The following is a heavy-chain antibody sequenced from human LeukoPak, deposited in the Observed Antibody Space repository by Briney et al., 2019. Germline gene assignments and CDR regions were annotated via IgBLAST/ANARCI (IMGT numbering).Heavy chain of an antibody. J-gene: IGHJ4*02. Sequence: GSLRLSCAASGFTFSSYVLTWVRQAPGKGLEWVSAISGSDGSTYYADSVKGRFTIPRDNSKNTLYLQMSSLRAEDTAVYYCAKILESIAAAGLDYWGQGTLVTVSS. CDR3: AKILESIAAAGLDY. CDR1: GFTFSSYV. CDR2: ISGSDGST. V-gene: IGHV3-23*01. D-gene: IGHD6-13*01.